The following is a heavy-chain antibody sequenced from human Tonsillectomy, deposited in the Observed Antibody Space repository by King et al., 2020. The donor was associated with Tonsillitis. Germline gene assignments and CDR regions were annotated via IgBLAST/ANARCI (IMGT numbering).Heavy chain of an antibody. CDR1: GGSTSSYY. V-gene: IGHV4-4*07. J-gene: IGHJ3*01. Sequence: VQLQESGPGLVKPSETLSLTCTVSGGSTSSYYWTWIRQPAGKGLEWIGRLYSSGSTNSNPSLRRRVTMSVDKSKNQISLNLSSVTAADTALYYCARSKSAIRYDAFDLWGPGTMVTVSS. CDR3: ARSKSAIRYDAFDL. D-gene: IGHD3-9*01. CDR2: LYSSGST.